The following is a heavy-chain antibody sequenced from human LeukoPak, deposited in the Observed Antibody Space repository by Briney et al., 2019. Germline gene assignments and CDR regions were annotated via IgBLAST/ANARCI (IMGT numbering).Heavy chain of an antibody. J-gene: IGHJ4*02. D-gene: IGHD2-15*01. Sequence: ASVKVSCKASGYTFPSYDINWVRQATGQGLEWMGWMNPDSDNTGYAQKFQGRVTITRNTSISTAYMELSSLRSEDTAVYYCATDLGGSWYYFDYWGQGTLVTVSS. V-gene: IGHV1-8*03. CDR3: ATDLGGSWYYFDY. CDR2: MNPDSDNT. CDR1: GYTFPSYD.